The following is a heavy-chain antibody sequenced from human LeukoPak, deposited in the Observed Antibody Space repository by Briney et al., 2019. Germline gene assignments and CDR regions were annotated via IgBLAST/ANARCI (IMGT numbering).Heavy chain of an antibody. CDR3: ASRSPGYSSSWLFDY. J-gene: IGHJ4*02. CDR2: VSDSGVNT. CDR1: GFSFSGYA. V-gene: IGHV3-23*01. Sequence: GGSLRLSCEASGFSFSGYAMSWVRQAPGKGLDWVSGVSDSGVNTYYADSVKGRFTISRDNSKNTLYLQMNSLRAEDTAVYYCASRSPGYSSSWLFDYWGQGTLVTVSS. D-gene: IGHD6-13*01.